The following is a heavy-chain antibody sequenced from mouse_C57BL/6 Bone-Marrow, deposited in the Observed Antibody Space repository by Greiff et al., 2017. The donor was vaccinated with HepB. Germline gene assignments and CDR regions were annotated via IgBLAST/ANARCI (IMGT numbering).Heavy chain of an antibody. CDR3: ARGGDYYGSPWFAY. CDR1: GYSFTGYF. Sequence: VQLKQSGPELVKPGDSVKISCKASGYSFTGYFMNWVMQSHGKSLEWIGRINPYNGDTFYNQKFKGKATLTVDKSSSTAHMELRSLTSEDSAVYYCARGGDYYGSPWFAYWGQGTLVTVSA. V-gene: IGHV1-20*01. CDR2: INPYNGDT. D-gene: IGHD1-1*01. J-gene: IGHJ3*01.